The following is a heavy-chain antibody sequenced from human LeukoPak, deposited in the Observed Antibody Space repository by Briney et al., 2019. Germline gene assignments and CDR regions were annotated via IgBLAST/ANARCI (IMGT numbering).Heavy chain of an antibody. V-gene: IGHV4-4*09. D-gene: IGHD2-2*01. J-gene: IGHJ3*02. CDR2: IYTSGST. Sequence: SETLSLTCTVSGSISSYYWSWILQPPGKGLEWIGYIYTSGSTNYNPSLKSRVTISVDTSQNQFSLDLSSVTAADTAVYYCARQKCTSTSCLTKNAFDIWGQGTMVTVSS. CDR3: ARQKCTSTSCLTKNAFDI. CDR1: GSISSYY.